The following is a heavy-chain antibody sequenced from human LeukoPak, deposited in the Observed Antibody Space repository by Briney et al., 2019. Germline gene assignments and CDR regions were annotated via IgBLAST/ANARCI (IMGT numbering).Heavy chain of an antibody. CDR2: IIPILGIA. Sequence: SVKVSCKASGGTFSSYAISWVRQAPGQGLEWMGRIIPILGIANYAQKFQGRVTITADKSTSTAYMELSSLRSEDTAVYYCARGSSGWYEVGYFDYWGQGTLVTVSS. CDR3: ARGSSGWYEVGYFDY. V-gene: IGHV1-69*04. J-gene: IGHJ4*02. CDR1: GGTFSSYA. D-gene: IGHD6-19*01.